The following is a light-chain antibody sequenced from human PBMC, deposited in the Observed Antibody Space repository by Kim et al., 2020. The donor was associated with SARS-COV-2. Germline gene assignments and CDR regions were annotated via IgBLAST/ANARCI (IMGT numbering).Light chain of an antibody. CDR2: KAS. CDR3: QQYNGY. CDR1: QSIHTW. V-gene: IGKV1-5*03. J-gene: IGKJ3*01. Sequence: LSTAVGDSVPSTCRARQSIHTWLAWEQLKPGQAPKLLIYKASNLGSGVPSRFSGSGSGTEFTLTISSLQPDDFATYYCQQYNGYFGPGTKVDIK.